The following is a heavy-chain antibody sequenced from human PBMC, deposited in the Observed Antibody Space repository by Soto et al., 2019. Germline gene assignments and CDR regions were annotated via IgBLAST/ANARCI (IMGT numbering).Heavy chain of an antibody. CDR3: ATRSPAFDF. V-gene: IGHV1-18*01. J-gene: IGHJ4*02. Sequence: QVQLVQSGPEVKKPGASVKVSCKTSGYTFTSYGIAWVRQAPGQGLEWMGWISTSKGNTSYAQKFQGRVTMTTDTPTSTAYMELRSLRSDDTAVYYCATRSPAFDFWGQGTLVTVSS. CDR2: ISTSKGNT. CDR1: GYTFTSYG.